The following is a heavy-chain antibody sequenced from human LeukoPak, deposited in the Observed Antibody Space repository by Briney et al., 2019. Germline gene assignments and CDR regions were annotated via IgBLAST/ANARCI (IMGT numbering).Heavy chain of an antibody. D-gene: IGHD3-3*01. J-gene: IGHJ4*02. V-gene: IGHV3-48*01. Sequence: GGSLRLSCAASGFTFSTYSMSWVRQAPGKGLEWISYITTDSSIVYYADSVKGRFTISRDNSKNTLYLQMNSLRAEDTAVYYCAKVYHVFWSGYLDFWGQGTLVTVSS. CDR3: AKVYHVFWSGYLDF. CDR1: GFTFSTYS. CDR2: ITTDSSIV.